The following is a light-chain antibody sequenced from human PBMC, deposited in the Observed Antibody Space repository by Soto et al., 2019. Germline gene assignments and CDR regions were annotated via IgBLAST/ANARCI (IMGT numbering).Light chain of an antibody. J-gene: IGKJ4*02. CDR2: AAS. Sequence: IQLTQSPSSLSASVGDRVTITCRASQGISSYFSWYQQKPGKAPKLLIYAASTLQNGGPSRFSGSGSGTDFTLTISGLHPEDVATYYCEQLNSYPPTFGGGTKVEI. CDR3: EQLNSYPPT. V-gene: IGKV1-9*01. CDR1: QGISSY.